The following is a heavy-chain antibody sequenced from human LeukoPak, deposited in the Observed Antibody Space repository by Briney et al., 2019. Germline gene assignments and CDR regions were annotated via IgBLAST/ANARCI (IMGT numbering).Heavy chain of an antibody. J-gene: IGHJ4*02. Sequence: GGSLRLSCAASGFTFSSYEMNWVRQAPGKGLERVSYISSSGSTIYYADSVKGRFTISRDNAKNSLYLQMNSLRAEDTAVYYCARDAGDYEGFDYWGQGTLVTVSS. D-gene: IGHD4-17*01. CDR1: GFTFSSYE. V-gene: IGHV3-48*03. CDR2: ISSSGSTI. CDR3: ARDAGDYEGFDY.